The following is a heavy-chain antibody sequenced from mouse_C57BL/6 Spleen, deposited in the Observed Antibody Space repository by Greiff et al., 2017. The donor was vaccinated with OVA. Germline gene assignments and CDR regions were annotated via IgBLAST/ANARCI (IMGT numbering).Heavy chain of an antibody. CDR2: IDPEDGET. CDR1: GFNIKDYY. CDR3: ALITSGFAY. J-gene: IGHJ3*01. V-gene: IGHV14-2*01. D-gene: IGHD1-1*01. Sequence: EVQLQQSGAELVKPGASVKLSCTASGFNIKDYYMHWVKQRTEQGLEWIGRIDPEDGETKYAPTFQGKATITADTSSNTAYLQLSSLTSEDTAVYYCALITSGFAYWGQGTLVTVSA.